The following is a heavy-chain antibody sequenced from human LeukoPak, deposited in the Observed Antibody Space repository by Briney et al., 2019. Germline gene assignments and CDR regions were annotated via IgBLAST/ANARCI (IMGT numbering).Heavy chain of an antibody. Sequence: SETLSLTCAVCGGSFSGYYWSWIRQPPGKGLEWIGEINHSGSTNYNPSLKSRVTISVDTSKNQFSLKLSSVTAADTAVYYCARGGGNSGFDYWGQGTLVTVSS. CDR1: GGSFSGYY. CDR3: ARGGGNSGFDY. J-gene: IGHJ4*02. CDR2: INHSGST. D-gene: IGHD4-23*01. V-gene: IGHV4-34*01.